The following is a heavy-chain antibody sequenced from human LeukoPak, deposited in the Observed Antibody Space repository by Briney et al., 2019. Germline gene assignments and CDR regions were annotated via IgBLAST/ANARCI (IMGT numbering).Heavy chain of an antibody. D-gene: IGHD6-19*01. CDR1: GFTFDDYA. Sequence: GGSLRPSCAASGFTFDDYAMHWVRQAPGKGLEWVSGISWNSGSIGYADSVKGRFTISRDNAKNSLYLQMNSLRGEDTAIYYCARVVGAVAGKGGNFDSWGQGTLVTVSS. CDR2: ISWNSGSI. V-gene: IGHV3-9*01. CDR3: ARVVGAVAGKGGNFDS. J-gene: IGHJ4*02.